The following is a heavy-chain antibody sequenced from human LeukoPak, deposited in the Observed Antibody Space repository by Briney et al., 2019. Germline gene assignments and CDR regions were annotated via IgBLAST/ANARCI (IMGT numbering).Heavy chain of an antibody. J-gene: IGHJ4*02. V-gene: IGHV3-74*01. CDR1: GFTFSKYW. CDR3: ATQQWLAPPPDS. CDR2: INTDGTVT. Sequence: PGGSLIHSCAASGFTFSKYWMLWVRQAPGKGLESVSRINTDGTVTTYADSVKGRFTVSRDNADNTMFLQMNSVRDEDTAVYYCATQQWLAPPPDSWGQGTPLTVSS. D-gene: IGHD6-19*01.